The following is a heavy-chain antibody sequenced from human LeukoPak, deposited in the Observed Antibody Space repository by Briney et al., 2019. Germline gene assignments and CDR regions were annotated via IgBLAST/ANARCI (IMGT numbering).Heavy chain of an antibody. Sequence: GGFLRLSCAASGFTFSSYAMSWVRQAPGKGLEWVSAISGSGGSTYYADSVKGRFTVSRDNSKNTLYLQMNSLRAEDTAVYYCAKGIDVVVVAATPDYWGQGTLVTVSS. D-gene: IGHD2-15*01. CDR1: GFTFSSYA. CDR3: AKGIDVVVVAATPDY. V-gene: IGHV3-23*01. CDR2: ISGSGGST. J-gene: IGHJ4*02.